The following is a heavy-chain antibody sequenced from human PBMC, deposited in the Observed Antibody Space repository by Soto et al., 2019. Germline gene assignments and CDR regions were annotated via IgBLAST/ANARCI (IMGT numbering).Heavy chain of an antibody. CDR2: IYYSGST. Sequence: PSETLSLTCTVSGGSISSYYWSWIRQPPGKGLEWIGYIYYSGSTNYNPSLKSRVTISVDTSKNQFSLKLSSVTAADTAVYYRAGRILGYPDYWGQGTLVTVSS. D-gene: IGHD2-15*01. V-gene: IGHV4-59*08. CDR1: GGSISSYY. CDR3: AGRILGYPDY. J-gene: IGHJ4*02.